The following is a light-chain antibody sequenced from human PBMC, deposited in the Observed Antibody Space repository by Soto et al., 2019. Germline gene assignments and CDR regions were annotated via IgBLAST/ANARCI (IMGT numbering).Light chain of an antibody. Sequence: DIQMTQSPATRSASVGDRVTITCRASQSISSWLAWYQQKPGKAPKLLIYKASSLESRVPSRFSGSGSGTEFTLTISSLQPDDFATYYCQQYSSYPRTVGGGTKVDSK. J-gene: IGKJ4*01. CDR2: KAS. V-gene: IGKV1-5*03. CDR1: QSISSW. CDR3: QQYSSYPRT.